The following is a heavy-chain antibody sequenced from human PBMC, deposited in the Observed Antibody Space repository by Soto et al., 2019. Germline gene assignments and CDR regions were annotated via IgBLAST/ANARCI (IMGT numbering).Heavy chain of an antibody. CDR3: AREVSVYDSSGTDAFDI. CDR1: GFTFSSYG. V-gene: IGHV3-33*01. D-gene: IGHD3-22*01. CDR2: IWYDGSNK. Sequence: GGSLRLSCAASGFTFSSYGMHWVRQAPGKGLEWVAVIWYDGSNKYYADSVKGRFTISRDNSKNTLYLQMNSLRAEDTAVYYCAREVSVYDSSGTDAFDIWGQGTMVTVSS. J-gene: IGHJ3*02.